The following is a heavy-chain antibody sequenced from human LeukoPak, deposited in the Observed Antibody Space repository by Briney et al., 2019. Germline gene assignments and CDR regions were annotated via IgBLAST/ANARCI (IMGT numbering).Heavy chain of an antibody. V-gene: IGHV3-74*01. CDR2: INSDGSRT. J-gene: IGHJ3*02. D-gene: IGHD6-19*01. CDR1: GFTFSTYW. Sequence: GGSLRLSCAASGFTFSTYWMHWVRQAPGKGLVWVSRINSDGSRTTYADSVKGRFTISRDNAKNTLYLQMNSLGTEDTAVYYCARPETQYSSGLDGFDIWGQGTMVTVSS. CDR3: ARPETQYSSGLDGFDI.